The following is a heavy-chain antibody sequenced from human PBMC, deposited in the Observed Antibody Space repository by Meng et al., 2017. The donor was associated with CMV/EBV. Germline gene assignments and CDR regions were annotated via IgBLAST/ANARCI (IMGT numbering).Heavy chain of an antibody. D-gene: IGHD6-6*01. CDR3: TRQVDSSSWYYYYYGMDV. V-gene: IGHV3-73*01. CDR2: IRSKANSYAT. CDR1: GFTFSGSA. J-gene: IGHJ6*02. Sequence: GESLKISCAASGFTFSGSAMHWVRQASGKGLEWVGRIRSKANSYATAYAASVKGRFTISRDDSKNTAYLQMNSLKTEDTAVYYCTRQVDSSSWYYYYYGMDVWGQGTTVTVS.